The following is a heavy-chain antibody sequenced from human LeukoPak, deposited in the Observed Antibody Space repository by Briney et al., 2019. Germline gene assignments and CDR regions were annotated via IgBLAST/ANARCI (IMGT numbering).Heavy chain of an antibody. J-gene: IGHJ4*02. CDR3: TPHPLRALDY. CDR2: IRSKANSYAT. V-gene: IGHV3-73*01. Sequence: GGSLRLSCAASGFTFSGSAMHWVRQASGKGREWVGRIRSKANSYATAYAASVKGRFTISRDDSKNTAYLEMDSLKTEDTAVYYCTPHPLRALDYWGQGTLVTVSS. CDR1: GFTFSGSA.